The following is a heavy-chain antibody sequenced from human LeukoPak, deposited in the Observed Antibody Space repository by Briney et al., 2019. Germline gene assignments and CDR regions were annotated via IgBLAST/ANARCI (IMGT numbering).Heavy chain of an antibody. CDR2: IKSDGSER. Sequence: PGGSLRLSCAASKFTFSSYWMSWVRQAPGKGLEWVANIKSDGSERYYVDSVKGRFTISRDNAKNSLFLQMNSLRAEDTAVYYCARVRYTGSYWGYWGQGTLVTVSS. CDR3: ARVRYTGSYWGY. CDR1: KFTFSSYW. D-gene: IGHD1-26*01. J-gene: IGHJ4*02. V-gene: IGHV3-7*04.